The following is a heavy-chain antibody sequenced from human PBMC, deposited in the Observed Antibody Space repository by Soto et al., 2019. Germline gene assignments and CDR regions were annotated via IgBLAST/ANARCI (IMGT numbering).Heavy chain of an antibody. J-gene: IGHJ4*02. Sequence: VQLVESGGGVVQPGRSLRLSCAASGFTFSSFAMHWVRQAPGKGLEWLAVISSDVVNYYYAESVKGRFTISRDNSKNTLYLQMNSLRNEDTAVYYCASGGAWTPEGLGYWGQGTLVTVSS. CDR1: GFTFSSFA. CDR2: ISSDVVNY. V-gene: IGHV3-30-3*01. D-gene: IGHD3-16*01. CDR3: ASGGAWTPEGLGY.